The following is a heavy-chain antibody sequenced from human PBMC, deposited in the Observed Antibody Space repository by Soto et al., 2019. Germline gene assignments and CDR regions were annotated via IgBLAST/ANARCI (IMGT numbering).Heavy chain of an antibody. Sequence: PSETLSLTCAVYGGSFSGYYWSWIRQPPGKGLEWIGEINHSGSTNYNPSLKSRVTISVDTSKNQFSLKLSSVTAADTAVYYCARARGSFGYSYGYYFDYWGQGTLVTVS. J-gene: IGHJ4*02. CDR2: INHSGST. D-gene: IGHD5-18*01. CDR3: ARARGSFGYSYGYYFDY. CDR1: GGSFSGYY. V-gene: IGHV4-34*01.